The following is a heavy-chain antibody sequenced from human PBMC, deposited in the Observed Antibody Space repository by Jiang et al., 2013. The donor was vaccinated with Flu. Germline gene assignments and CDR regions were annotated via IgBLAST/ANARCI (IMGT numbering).Heavy chain of an antibody. CDR2: ISYDGTRK. D-gene: IGHD6-19*01. J-gene: IGHJ4*02. CDR1: GFTLLSYD. V-gene: IGHV3-30*03. CDR3: ARDPENNRGWDFDY. Sequence: VQLLESGGGVVQPGRSLRLSCAASGFTLLSYDIHWVRQAPGKGLEWVAVISYDGTRKSYAESVKGRFTISRDMSKNSLYLQMDSLRAEDTAVYYCARDPENNRGWDFDYWGQGSLVTVSS.